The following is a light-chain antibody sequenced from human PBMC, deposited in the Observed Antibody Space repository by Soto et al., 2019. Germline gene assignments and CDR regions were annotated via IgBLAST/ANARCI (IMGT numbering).Light chain of an antibody. CDR3: QSYDSSLSGYV. J-gene: IGLJ1*01. V-gene: IGLV1-40*01. Sequence: QSLLTQPPSVSEAPGQRVTISCTGSSSNIGAGYEAHWYQQVPGTAPKLLIYENNNRPSGVPDRFSGSKSGTSASLAITGLQAEDEAEYYCQSYDSSLSGYVFGTGTKPPS. CDR1: SSNIGAGYE. CDR2: ENN.